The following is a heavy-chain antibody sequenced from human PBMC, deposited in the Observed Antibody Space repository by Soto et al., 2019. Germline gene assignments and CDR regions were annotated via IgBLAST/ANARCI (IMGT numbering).Heavy chain of an antibody. CDR2: MNPNSGNT. Sequence: ASVKVSCKASGYTFTSYDINWVRQATGQGLEWMGWMNPNSGNTGYAQKFQGRVTMTRNTSISTAYMELSSLRSEDTAVYYCARGQSRDDAFDIWGQGTMVTVSS. CDR1: GYTFTSYD. V-gene: IGHV1-8*01. CDR3: ARGQSRDDAFDI. J-gene: IGHJ3*02.